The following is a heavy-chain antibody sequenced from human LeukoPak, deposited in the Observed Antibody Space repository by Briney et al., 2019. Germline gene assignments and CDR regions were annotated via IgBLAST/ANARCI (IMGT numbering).Heavy chain of an antibody. Sequence: PGGSLRLSCAASGFTFSDYWMHWVRQAPGKGLEWVSAIIGSGSSTYYADSVKGRFTISRDNSKNTLFLQMNSLRAEDTAVYYCAKDRAQQLVLDFWGQGTLVTVSS. J-gene: IGHJ4*02. D-gene: IGHD6-13*01. CDR1: GFTFSDYW. CDR2: IIGSGSST. V-gene: IGHV3-23*01. CDR3: AKDRAQQLVLDF.